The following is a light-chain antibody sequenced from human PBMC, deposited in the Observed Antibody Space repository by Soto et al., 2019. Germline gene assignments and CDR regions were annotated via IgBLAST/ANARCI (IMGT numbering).Light chain of an antibody. J-gene: IGLJ1*01. Sequence: QSALAQPASVSGSPGQSITIPCTGTTSDIGAYDYVSWYQQHPGKVPKLIIFEVTKRPSGFSSRFSGSKSGNTASLTISGLQAEDEADYFCKSYAGSNTYVFGSGTKVTVL. CDR1: TSDIGAYDY. CDR3: KSYAGSNTYV. V-gene: IGLV2-14*01. CDR2: EVT.